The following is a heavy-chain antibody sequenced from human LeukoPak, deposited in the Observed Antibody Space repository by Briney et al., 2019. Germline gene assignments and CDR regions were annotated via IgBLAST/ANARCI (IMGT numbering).Heavy chain of an antibody. D-gene: IGHD3-22*01. CDR3: ARENYYESSGYNDY. CDR2: IYYSGST. V-gene: IGHV4-39*07. Sequence: PSETLSLTCTVSGGSISSSSYYWGWIRQPPGKGLEWIGSIYYSGSTYYNPSLKSRVTISVDTSKNQFSLKLSSVTAADTAVYYCARENYYESSGYNDYWGQGTLVTVSS. CDR1: GGSISSSSYY. J-gene: IGHJ4*02.